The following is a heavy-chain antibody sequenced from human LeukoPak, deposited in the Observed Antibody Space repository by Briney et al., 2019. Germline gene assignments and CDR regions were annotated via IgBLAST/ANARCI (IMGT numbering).Heavy chain of an antibody. CDR3: ARYGSSSLRAGYYYYMDV. V-gene: IGHV4-59*01. D-gene: IGHD6-6*01. CDR2: IYYSGNT. Sequence: SETLSLTCIVSSGSISSYYWSWIRQPPGKGLEWIGYIYYSGNTNYNPSLKSRVTISVDTSKNQFSLKLSSVTAADTAVYYCARYGSSSLRAGYYYYMDVWGKGTTVTVSS. J-gene: IGHJ6*03. CDR1: SGSISSYY.